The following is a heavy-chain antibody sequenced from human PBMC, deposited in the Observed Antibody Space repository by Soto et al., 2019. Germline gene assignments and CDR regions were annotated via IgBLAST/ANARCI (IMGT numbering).Heavy chain of an antibody. CDR1: GFTFSSYG. D-gene: IGHD3-10*01. V-gene: IGHV3-33*01. Sequence: QVQLVESGGGVVQPGRSLRLSCAASGFTFSSYGMHWVRQAPGKGLEWVAVIWYDGSNKYYADSVKGRFTISRDNSKNTLYLQMNSLRAEDTAVYYCARDGVLIYYGSGSSYYYGMDVWGQGTTVTVSS. CDR2: IWYDGSNK. CDR3: ARDGVLIYYGSGSSYYYGMDV. J-gene: IGHJ6*02.